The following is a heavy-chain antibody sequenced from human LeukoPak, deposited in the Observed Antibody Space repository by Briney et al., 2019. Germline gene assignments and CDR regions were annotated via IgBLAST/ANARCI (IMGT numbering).Heavy chain of an antibody. CDR3: ARNTLYYSGYDNGFDY. D-gene: IGHD5-12*01. CDR1: GYTFTSYG. CDR2: ISAYNGNT. V-gene: IGHV1-18*01. J-gene: IGHJ4*02. Sequence: WASVKVSCKASGYTFTSYGISWVRQAPGQGLEWMGWISAYNGNTNYAQKLQGRVTMTTDTSTSTAYMELRSLRSDDTAVYYCARNTLYYSGYDNGFDYWGQGTLVTVSS.